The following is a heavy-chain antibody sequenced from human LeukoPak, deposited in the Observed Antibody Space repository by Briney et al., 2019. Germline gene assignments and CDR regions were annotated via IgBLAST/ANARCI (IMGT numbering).Heavy chain of an antibody. V-gene: IGHV3-74*01. CDR1: GFTFSSYW. CDR2: INSDGSST. CDR3: ARAPGYSGCDLATY. J-gene: IGHJ4*02. D-gene: IGHD5-12*01. Sequence: GGSLRLSCAASGFTFSSYWMHWVRQAPGKGLVWVSRINSDGSSTSYADSVKGRFTISRDNAKNTLYLQMNSLRAEDTAVYYCARAPGYSGCDLATYWGQGTLVTVSS.